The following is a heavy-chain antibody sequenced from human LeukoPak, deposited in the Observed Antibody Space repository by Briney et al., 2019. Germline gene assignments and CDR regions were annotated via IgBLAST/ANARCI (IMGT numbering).Heavy chain of an antibody. J-gene: IGHJ4*02. V-gene: IGHV3-9*01. D-gene: IGHD6-13*01. Sequence: GGSLRLSCAASGFTFDDYAMHWVRQVPGKGLEWVSGISWNNDIIDYADSVKGRFTISRDNAQNSLYLQMNSLRADDTAFYYCAKDRYSSSWNFFDFWGQGTLVTVSS. CDR1: GFTFDDYA. CDR3: AKDRYSSSWNFFDF. CDR2: ISWNNDII.